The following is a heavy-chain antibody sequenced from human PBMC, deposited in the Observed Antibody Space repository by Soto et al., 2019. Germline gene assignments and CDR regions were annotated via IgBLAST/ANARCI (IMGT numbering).Heavy chain of an antibody. Sequence: VQLVESGGGLVQPGGSLRLSCAASGFSFSSYWMHWVRHAPGKGLVWVSRINSDGSSATYAASVKGRFTISRDNAKNTLYLQMNSLTPDDTAVYYCAKGVPAATRYFQHWGQGTLVTVSS. CDR1: GFSFSSYW. CDR2: INSDGSSA. V-gene: IGHV3-74*01. J-gene: IGHJ1*01. CDR3: AKGVPAATRYFQH. D-gene: IGHD2-2*01.